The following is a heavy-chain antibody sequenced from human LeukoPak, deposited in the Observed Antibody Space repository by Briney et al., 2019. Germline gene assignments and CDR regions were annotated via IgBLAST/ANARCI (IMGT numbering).Heavy chain of an antibody. V-gene: IGHV4-4*07. D-gene: IGHD2-15*01. CDR1: GVSISSYY. Sequence: SETLSLTCTVSGVSISSYYWGWIRQAAGKGLEWIGRINTSGNTNYNPSLKSRVSLSVDTSKNQFSLKLSSVTAADTAVYYCARIYCDGGGCYWFDPWGQGTLVTVSS. J-gene: IGHJ5*02. CDR2: INTSGNT. CDR3: ARIYCDGGGCYWFDP.